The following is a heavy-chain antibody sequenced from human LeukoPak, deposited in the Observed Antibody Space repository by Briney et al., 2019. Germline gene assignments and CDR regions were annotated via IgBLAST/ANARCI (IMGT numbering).Heavy chain of an antibody. CDR2: ISSSSSYI. Sequence: PGGSLRLSCAATGFTFSSYNMNWVRQAPGKGLEWVSFISSSSSYIYYADSVKGRFTISRDNAKNSLYLQMNSLRAEDTAVYYCARLESSGYLDYWGQGTLVTVSS. J-gene: IGHJ4*02. CDR3: ARLESSGYLDY. D-gene: IGHD3-22*01. V-gene: IGHV3-21*01. CDR1: GFTFSSYN.